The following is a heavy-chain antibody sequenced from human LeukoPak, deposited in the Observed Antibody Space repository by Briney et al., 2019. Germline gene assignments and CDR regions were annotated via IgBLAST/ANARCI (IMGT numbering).Heavy chain of an antibody. CDR1: GFTFDDYA. J-gene: IGHJ4*02. CDR3: AKDKGGSYRD. D-gene: IGHD1-26*01. Sequence: GGSLRLSCAASGFTFDDYAMHWVRQAPGKGLEWVSGISWNSGSIGYADSVMGRFTISRDNAKNSLYLQMNSLRAEDTALYYCAKDKGGSYRDWGQGTLVTVSS. CDR2: ISWNSGSI. V-gene: IGHV3-9*01.